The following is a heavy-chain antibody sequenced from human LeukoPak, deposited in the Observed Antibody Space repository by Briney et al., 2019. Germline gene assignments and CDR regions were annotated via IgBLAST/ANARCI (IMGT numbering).Heavy chain of an antibody. CDR2: ISGSGGTT. J-gene: IGHJ3*02. Sequence: GGSLRLSCAASGFTFYSYGMSWVRQAPGKGLEWVSGISGSGGTTYYAESVKGRFTITRDNSRNTVYLQMNSLRAEDTAVYYCAKDVKTLDAFDIWGRGTMVAVSS. CDR3: AKDVKTLDAFDI. V-gene: IGHV3-23*01. CDR1: GFTFYSYG.